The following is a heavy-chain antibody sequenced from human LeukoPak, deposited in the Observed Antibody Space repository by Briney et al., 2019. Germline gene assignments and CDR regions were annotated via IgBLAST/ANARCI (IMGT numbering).Heavy chain of an antibody. CDR3: GRDSVGALVDY. CDR1: GFPFSSYE. J-gene: IGHJ4*02. CDR2: IDSGGITI. Sequence: GGSLRLSCEGSGFPFSSYEMNWLRQAPGKGLEWVSHIDSGGITIYYADSVKGRFTISRDNAKNSIYLQMDSLRVEDTAIYYCGRDSVGALVDYWGQGTPVTVSS. D-gene: IGHD4-17*01. V-gene: IGHV3-48*03.